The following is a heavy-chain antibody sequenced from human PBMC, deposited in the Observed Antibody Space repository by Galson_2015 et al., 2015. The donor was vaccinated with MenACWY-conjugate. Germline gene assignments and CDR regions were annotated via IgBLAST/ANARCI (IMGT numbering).Heavy chain of an antibody. CDR3: ARHLYRLSWSSFEP. V-gene: IGHV5-51*01. CDR2: IYPGDSDT. D-gene: IGHD3-3*01. Sequence: QSGAEVIKPGESLQISCTGFGSSFDNFWVGWVRQMPGKGLEWMGIIYPGDSDTKYSPSFESPVIFSAAKSINPTYLQWRSLKASDTAIYYCARHLYRLSWSSFEPWGQGTLGTVSS. J-gene: IGHJ5*02. CDR1: GSSFDNFW.